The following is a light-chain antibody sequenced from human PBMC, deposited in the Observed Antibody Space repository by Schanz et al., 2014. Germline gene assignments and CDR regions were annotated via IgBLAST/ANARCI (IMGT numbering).Light chain of an antibody. CDR3: CSYAVVTSVI. J-gene: IGLJ2*01. V-gene: IGLV2-8*01. CDR1: SSDVGGHDY. Sequence: QSALTQPPSASGAPGQSVTISCTGTSSDVGGHDYVSWYQHHPGKAPKVMIYDVSNRPSGVSNRFSGSKSGNTASLTISGLQAEDEADYYCCSYAVVTSVIFGGGTKLTVL. CDR2: DVS.